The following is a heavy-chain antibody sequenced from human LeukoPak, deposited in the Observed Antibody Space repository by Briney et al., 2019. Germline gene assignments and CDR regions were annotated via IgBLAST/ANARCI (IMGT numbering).Heavy chain of an antibody. CDR2: IYYSGST. CDR1: GGSISSSSYY. V-gene: IGHV4-39*01. Sequence: SETLSLICTVSGGSISSSSYYWGWIRQPPGKGLEWIGSIYYSGSTYYNPSLKSRVTISVDTSKNQFSLKLSSVTAADTAVYYCARHLVWDSSSWYMGDWFDPWGQGTLVTVSS. CDR3: ARHLVWDSSSWYMGDWFDP. J-gene: IGHJ5*02. D-gene: IGHD6-13*01.